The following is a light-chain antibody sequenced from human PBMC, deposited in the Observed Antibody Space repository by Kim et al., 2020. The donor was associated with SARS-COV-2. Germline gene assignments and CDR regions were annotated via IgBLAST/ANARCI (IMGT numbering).Light chain of an antibody. V-gene: IGKV1-9*01. CDR3: QQVNSYPGI. CDR2: TAS. Sequence: IQLTQSPSSLSASVGDRVTITCRASQGISSFLAWYQQKPGEAPKLLIYTASTLQNGVPSRFSGSGSGTDFTLTISTLQPEDFATFYCQQVNSYPGILGKDTELDI. J-gene: IGKJ2*01. CDR1: QGISSF.